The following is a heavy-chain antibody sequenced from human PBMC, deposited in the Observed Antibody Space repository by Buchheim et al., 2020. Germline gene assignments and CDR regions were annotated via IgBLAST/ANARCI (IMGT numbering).Heavy chain of an antibody. J-gene: IGHJ4*02. CDR3: ARDRSPKQQLLTGYFDY. CDR2: IWYDGSNK. V-gene: IGHV3-33*01. Sequence: QVQLVESGGGVVQPGRSLRLSCAASGFTFSSYGMHWVRQAPGKGLEWVAVIWYDGSNKYYADSVKGRFTISRDNSKNTLYLQMNSLRAEDTAVYYCARDRSPKQQLLTGYFDYWGQGTL. D-gene: IGHD6-13*01. CDR1: GFTFSSYG.